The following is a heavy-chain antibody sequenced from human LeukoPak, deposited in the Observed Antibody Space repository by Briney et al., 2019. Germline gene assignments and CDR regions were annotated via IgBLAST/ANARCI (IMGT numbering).Heavy chain of an antibody. Sequence: ASVKVSCKASGYTFTGYYMHWVRQAPGQGLEWMGWINPNSGGTNYAQEFQGRVIMTRDTSISTAYMELSRLRSDDTAVYYCARELFYYDSSGYYYGTDSYYYGMDVWGQGTTVTVSS. CDR3: ARELFYYDSSGYYYGTDSYYYGMDV. V-gene: IGHV1-2*02. CDR1: GYTFTGYY. J-gene: IGHJ6*02. CDR2: INPNSGGT. D-gene: IGHD3-22*01.